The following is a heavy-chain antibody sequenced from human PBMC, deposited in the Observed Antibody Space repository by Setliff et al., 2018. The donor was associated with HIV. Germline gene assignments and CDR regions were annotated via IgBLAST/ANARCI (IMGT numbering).Heavy chain of an antibody. CDR1: GGSISNYY. Sequence: SETLSLTCTVSGGSISNYYWTWIRQPPGKGLECIGYIYYDGSTNYNPSLKSRVTFSVDTSKNQFSLKLTSVTAADAAVYYCTGDYNSGSHRFDYWGQGTQVTVSS. CDR2: IYYDGST. V-gene: IGHV4-59*08. D-gene: IGHD3-10*01. J-gene: IGHJ4*02. CDR3: TGDYNSGSHRFDY.